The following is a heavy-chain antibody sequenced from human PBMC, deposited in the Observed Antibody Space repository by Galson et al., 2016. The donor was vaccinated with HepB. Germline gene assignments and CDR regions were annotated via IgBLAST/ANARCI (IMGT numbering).Heavy chain of an antibody. V-gene: IGHV6-1*01. CDR2: TYYRSKWYN. CDR1: GDSVSSNSAA. Sequence: CAISGDSVSSNSAAWNWIRQSPSRGLEWLGRTYYRSKWYNDYAESVKSRITINPDTSKNQFSLQLNSVTPEDTAVYYCARVVGRGVYDGRFDYWGQGCLVTVSS. D-gene: IGHD5/OR15-5a*01. J-gene: IGHJ4*02. CDR3: ARVVGRGVYDGRFDY.